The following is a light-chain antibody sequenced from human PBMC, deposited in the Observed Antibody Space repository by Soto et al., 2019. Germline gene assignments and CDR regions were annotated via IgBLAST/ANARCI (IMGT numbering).Light chain of an antibody. J-gene: IGKJ4*01. CDR2: AAS. CDR3: LQHNSYPLT. CDR1: QGVAKD. V-gene: IGKV1-17*01. Sequence: DIQMTQSPSSLTASVGDRVTITCRASQGVAKDLDWYQQKPGKAPKRLIFAASSLQTGVPSRFSASGSGTQFTLTIRSLQPEDFATYYCLQHNSYPLTLGGGTTVEI.